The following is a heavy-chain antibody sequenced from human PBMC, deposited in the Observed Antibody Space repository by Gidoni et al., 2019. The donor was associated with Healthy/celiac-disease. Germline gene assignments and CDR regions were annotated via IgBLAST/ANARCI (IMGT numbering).Heavy chain of an antibody. J-gene: IGHJ4*02. CDR1: GFAFGSYA. Sequence: VQLLESVGGLVPPGGSLSLPWAASGFAFGSYAMSWVRQAPGKGLEWVSAISGSGGSTYYADSVKGRFTISRDNSKNTLYLQMNSLRAEDTAVYYCAKDLIGSGSYPVDYWGQGTLVTVSS. CDR2: ISGSGGST. CDR3: AKDLIGSGSYPVDY. D-gene: IGHD3-10*01. V-gene: IGHV3-23*01.